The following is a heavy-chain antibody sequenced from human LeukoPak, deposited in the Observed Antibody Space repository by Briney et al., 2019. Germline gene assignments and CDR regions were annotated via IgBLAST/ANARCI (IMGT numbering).Heavy chain of an antibody. CDR2: IYWNDDK. D-gene: IGHD6-19*01. CDR3: AHRRSLAVAGTKGFDY. Sequence: SGPTLVNPTQTLTLTCTFSGFSLSTSGVGVGWIRQPPGKALEWLALIYWNDDKRYSPSLKSRLTITQDTSKNQVVLTMTNMDPVDTATYYCAHRRSLAVAGTKGFDYWGQGTLVTVSS. V-gene: IGHV2-5*01. J-gene: IGHJ4*02. CDR1: GFSLSTSGVG.